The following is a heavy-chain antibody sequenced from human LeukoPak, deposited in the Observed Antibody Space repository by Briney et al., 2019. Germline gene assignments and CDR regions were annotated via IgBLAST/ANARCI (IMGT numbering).Heavy chain of an antibody. V-gene: IGHV4-30-2*01. CDR2: IYHSGST. CDR1: GGSISSGGYY. Sequence: PSKTLSLTCTVSGGSISSGGYYWSWIRQPPGKGLEWIGYIYHSGSTYYNPSLKSRVTISVDRSKNQFSLKLSSVTAADTAVYYCASVFIAAFTTWGQGTLVTVSS. J-gene: IGHJ4*02. CDR3: ASVFIAAFTT. D-gene: IGHD6-25*01.